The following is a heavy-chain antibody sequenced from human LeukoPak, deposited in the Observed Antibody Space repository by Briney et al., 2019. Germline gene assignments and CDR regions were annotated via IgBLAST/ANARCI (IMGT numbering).Heavy chain of an antibody. CDR3: ATWTTSSVYFQH. D-gene: IGHD3/OR15-3a*01. J-gene: IGHJ1*01. V-gene: IGHV3-30-3*01. CDR1: GFTFSSYA. CDR2: ISYDGSNK. Sequence: GRSLRLSCAASGFTFSSYAMHWVRQAPGKGLEWVAVISYDGSNKYYADSVKGRFTISRDNSKNTLYLQMNSLRAEDTAVYYCATWTTSSVYFQHWGQGTLVTVSS.